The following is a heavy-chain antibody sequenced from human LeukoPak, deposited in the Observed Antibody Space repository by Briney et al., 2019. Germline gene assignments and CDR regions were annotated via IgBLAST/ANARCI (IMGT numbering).Heavy chain of an antibody. D-gene: IGHD2-15*01. CDR1: GFTFSSYS. Sequence: NPGGSLRLSCAASGFTFSSYSMNWVRQAPGKGLEWVSSISSSSSYIYYADSVKGRFTISRDNAKNSLYLQMNSLRAEDTAVYYCAKVAATRYYYYMDVWGKGTTVTVPS. CDR3: AKVAATRYYYYMDV. V-gene: IGHV3-21*01. CDR2: ISSSSSYI. J-gene: IGHJ6*03.